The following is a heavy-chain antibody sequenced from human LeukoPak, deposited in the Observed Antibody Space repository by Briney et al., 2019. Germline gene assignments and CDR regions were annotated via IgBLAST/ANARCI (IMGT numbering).Heavy chain of an antibody. CDR1: GGSISGYY. CDR3: ARQTGDGGPNPDAFDI. Sequence: PSETLSLTCTVSGGSISGYYWSWIRQPPGKGLEWIGEINHSGSTNYNPSLKSRVTISVDTSKNQFSLKLSSVTAADTAVYYCARQTGDGGPNPDAFDIWGQGTMVTVSS. V-gene: IGHV4-34*01. D-gene: IGHD5-12*01. J-gene: IGHJ3*02. CDR2: INHSGST.